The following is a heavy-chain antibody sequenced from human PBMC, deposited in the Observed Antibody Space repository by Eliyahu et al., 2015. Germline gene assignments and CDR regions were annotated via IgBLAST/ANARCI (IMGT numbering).Heavy chain of an antibody. J-gene: IGHJ6*04. V-gene: IGHV4-34*01. Sequence: QVQLQQWGAGLLKPSETLSLTCAVYGGSFSGYYWSWIRQPPGKGLEWIGEINHSGSTNYNPSLKSRVTISVDTSKNQFSLKLSSVTAADTAVYYCARGCYDYIWGSYRSYYYYYGMDVWGKGTTVTVSS. CDR3: ARGCYDYIWGSYRSYYYYYGMDV. CDR1: GGSFSGYY. CDR2: INHSGST. D-gene: IGHD3-16*02.